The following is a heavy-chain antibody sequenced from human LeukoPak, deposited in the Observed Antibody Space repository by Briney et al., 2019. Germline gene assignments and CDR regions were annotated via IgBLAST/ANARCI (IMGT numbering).Heavy chain of an antibody. J-gene: IGHJ3*02. D-gene: IGHD1-26*01. CDR3: ARQFDGSHPNAFDI. CDR2: ISNNGGYT. V-gene: IGHV3-23*01. Sequence: PGGSLRLSCAASGFTFSSSAMSWVRQAPGKGLEWVSAISNNGGYTYYADSVQGRFTISRDNSKNTLYLQMASLRVEDTAVYYCARQFDGSHPNAFDIWGQGTMATVSS. CDR1: GFTFSSSA.